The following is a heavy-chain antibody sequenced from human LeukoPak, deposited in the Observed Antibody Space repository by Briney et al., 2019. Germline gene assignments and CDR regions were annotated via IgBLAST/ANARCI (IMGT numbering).Heavy chain of an antibody. Sequence: ETLSLTCTVSGGSISSSSYYWGWIRQPPGKGLEWVANIKQDGSEKYYVDSVKGRFTISRDNAKNSLYLQMNSLRAEDTAVYYCARDRNTALDYWGQGTLVTVSS. J-gene: IGHJ4*02. CDR1: GGSISSSSYY. CDR2: IKQDGSEK. V-gene: IGHV3-7*01. D-gene: IGHD5-18*01. CDR3: ARDRNTALDY.